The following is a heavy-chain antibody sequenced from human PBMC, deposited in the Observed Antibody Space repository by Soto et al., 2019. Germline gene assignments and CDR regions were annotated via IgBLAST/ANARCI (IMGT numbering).Heavy chain of an antibody. CDR1: GFTFDDYA. Sequence: PGGSLRLSCAASGFTFDDYAMHWVRQAPGKGLEWVSGISWNSGSIGYADSVKGRFTISRDNAKNSLYLQMNSLRAEDTALYYCAKDIYGGNQIDYWGQGTLVTVSS. CDR3: AKDIYGGNQIDY. D-gene: IGHD4-17*01. J-gene: IGHJ4*02. CDR2: ISWNSGSI. V-gene: IGHV3-9*01.